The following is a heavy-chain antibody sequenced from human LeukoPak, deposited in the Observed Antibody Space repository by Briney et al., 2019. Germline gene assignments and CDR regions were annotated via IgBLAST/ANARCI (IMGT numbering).Heavy chain of an antibody. Sequence: GASVKVSCKASGYNFNSYGIGWVRQAPRQGLEWMGWITAGNGNTNYAQKVQGRVTMTTDTSTSTAYMELRSLRSDDTAVYCCARDLARGYSYVDNAFDIWGQGTMVTVSS. CDR3: ARDLARGYSYVDNAFDI. V-gene: IGHV1-18*01. CDR1: GYNFNSYG. CDR2: ITAGNGNT. J-gene: IGHJ3*02. D-gene: IGHD5-18*01.